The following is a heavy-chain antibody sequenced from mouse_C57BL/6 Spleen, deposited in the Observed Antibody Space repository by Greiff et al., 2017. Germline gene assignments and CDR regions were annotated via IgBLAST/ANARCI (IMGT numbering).Heavy chain of an antibody. CDR2: IWRGGST. CDR3: AKNNGDGYYDYAMDY. Sequence: VKLVESGPGLVQPSQSLSITCTVSGFSLTSYGVHWVRQSPGKGLEWLGVIWRGGSTDYNAAFMSRLSITKDNSKSQVFFKMNSLQADDTAIYYCAKNNGDGYYDYAMDYWGQGTSVTVSS. CDR1: GFSLTSYG. D-gene: IGHD2-3*01. V-gene: IGHV2-5*01. J-gene: IGHJ4*01.